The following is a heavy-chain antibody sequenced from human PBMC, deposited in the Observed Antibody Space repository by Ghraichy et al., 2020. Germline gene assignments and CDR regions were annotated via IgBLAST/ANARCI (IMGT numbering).Heavy chain of an antibody. Sequence: GGSLRLSCAASGFTFSSYAMSWVRQAPGKGLEWVSLINGGGGTTYYADSVKGRFTISRDNAKNTLYLQMNSLRAEDTAVYYCAKVALGGDTAAYWGQGTLVTVSS. V-gene: IGHV3-23*01. J-gene: IGHJ4*02. D-gene: IGHD3-10*01. CDR1: GFTFSSYA. CDR2: INGGGGTT. CDR3: AKVALGGDTAAY.